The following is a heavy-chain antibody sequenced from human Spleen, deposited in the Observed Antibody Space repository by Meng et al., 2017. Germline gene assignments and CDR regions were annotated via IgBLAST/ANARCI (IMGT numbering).Heavy chain of an antibody. Sequence: GASLKISCVASGFRVTDAWMSWVRQAPGKRLEWVGRINSNSDGGTTDYAAPVKGRFTISRDDSKNTLYLQMNSLITEDTAVYFCATGAAAADHWGQGTLVTVSS. CDR1: GFRVTDAW. D-gene: IGHD6-13*01. J-gene: IGHJ4*02. CDR2: INSNSDGGTT. V-gene: IGHV3-15*01. CDR3: ATGAAAADH.